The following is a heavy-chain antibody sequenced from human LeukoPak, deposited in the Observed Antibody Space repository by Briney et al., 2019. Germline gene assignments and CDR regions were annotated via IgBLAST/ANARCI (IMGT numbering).Heavy chain of an antibody. V-gene: IGHV1-2*02. Sequence: ASVKVSFKASIYTFTVYNMHWVRQAPGQGLEWMGWINPNSGETNYAQKFQGRVTMTRDTSISTAYLDLSSLRSDNTAVYYCARDGGYGTESNYRGSIDSWGQGTPVTVSP. CDR1: IYTFTVYN. J-gene: IGHJ4*02. D-gene: IGHD3-10*01. CDR2: INPNSGET. CDR3: ARDGGYGTESNYRGSIDS.